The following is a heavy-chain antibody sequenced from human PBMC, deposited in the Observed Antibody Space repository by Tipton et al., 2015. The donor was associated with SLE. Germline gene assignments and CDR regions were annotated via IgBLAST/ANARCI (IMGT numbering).Heavy chain of an antibody. CDR1: GGSFSGYY. CDR3: ARAKNRPGYFDL. D-gene: IGHD1/OR15-1a*01. Sequence: GLVKPSETLSLTCAVYGGSFSGYYWSWIRQPPGKGLEWIGEINHSGSTNYNPSLKSRVTISVDTSKNQFSLKLSSVTAADTAVYYCARAKNRPGYFDLWGRGTLVTVSS. CDR2: INHSGST. V-gene: IGHV4-34*01. J-gene: IGHJ2*01.